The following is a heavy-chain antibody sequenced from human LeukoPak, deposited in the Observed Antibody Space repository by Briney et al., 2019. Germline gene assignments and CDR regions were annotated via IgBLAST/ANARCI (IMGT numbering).Heavy chain of an antibody. D-gene: IGHD1-14*01. CDR3: ARVVGRNWYLDL. V-gene: IGHV3-30*03. CDR1: GFTFSSYG. CDR2: ISYDGSDK. Sequence: GGSLRLSCAASGFTFSSYGMHWVRQAPGKGLEWVAVISYDGSDKYYADSVKGRFTISRDNSKNTLYLQMNSLRAEDTAVYYCARVVGRNWYLDLWGRGTHVTVSS. J-gene: IGHJ2*01.